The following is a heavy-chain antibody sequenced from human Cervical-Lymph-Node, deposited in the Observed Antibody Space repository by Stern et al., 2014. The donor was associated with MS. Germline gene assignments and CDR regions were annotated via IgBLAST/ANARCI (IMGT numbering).Heavy chain of an antibody. V-gene: IGHV5-51*03. Sequence: VQLVQSGAEVKLPGESLKISCQGSGYTFNNFWIGWVRQMPGKGLELMGTIYPGDSDTRYSPSFKGHVSISVDRSSRVAYLQWRSLKASDTAIYYCARTRSSSWNWYFDVWGRGTQVAVYS. CDR3: ARTRSSSWNWYFDV. CDR2: IYPGDSDT. J-gene: IGHJ2*01. D-gene: IGHD2-2*01. CDR1: GYTFNNFW.